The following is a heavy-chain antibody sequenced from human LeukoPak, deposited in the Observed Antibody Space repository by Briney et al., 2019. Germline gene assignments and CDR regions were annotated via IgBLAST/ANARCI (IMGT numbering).Heavy chain of an antibody. V-gene: IGHV3-23*01. CDR2: ISSSGGST. CDR1: GFTFSSYD. D-gene: IGHD6-13*01. J-gene: IGHJ6*03. Sequence: PGGSLRLSCAASGFTFSSYDMSWVRQAPGKGLEWVSAISSSGGSTYYADSVKGRFTISRDNSKNRLYLQMNSLRAEDTAVYYCAKEGYSSSWWKYYYYMDVWGKGTTVTVSS. CDR3: AKEGYSSSWWKYYYYMDV.